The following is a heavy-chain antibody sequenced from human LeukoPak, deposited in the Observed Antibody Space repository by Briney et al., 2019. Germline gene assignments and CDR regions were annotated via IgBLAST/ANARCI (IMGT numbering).Heavy chain of an antibody. CDR3: ASLSTPIAAAGKNWFDP. V-gene: IGHV3-30*04. CDR2: ISYDGSNK. J-gene: IGHJ5*02. Sequence: GGSLRLSCAASGFTFSSYAMHWVRQAPGKGLGWVAVISYDGSNKYYADSVKGRFTISRDNSKNTLYLQMNSLRAEGTAVYYCASLSTPIAAAGKNWFDPWGQGTLVTVSS. D-gene: IGHD6-13*01. CDR1: GFTFSSYA.